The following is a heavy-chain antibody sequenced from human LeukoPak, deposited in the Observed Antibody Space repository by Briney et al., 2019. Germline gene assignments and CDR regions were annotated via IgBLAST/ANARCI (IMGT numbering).Heavy chain of an antibody. CDR1: GGSISSYY. CDR3: ARGSSGAGDGWFDP. J-gene: IGHJ5*02. Sequence: SEALSLTCTVSGGSISSYYWSWIRQPAGKGLEWIGYIYYSGSTNYNPSLKSRVTISVDTSKNQFSLKLSFVTAADTAVYYCARGSSGAGDGWFDPWGQGTLVTVSS. V-gene: IGHV4-59*01. D-gene: IGHD6-19*01. CDR2: IYYSGST.